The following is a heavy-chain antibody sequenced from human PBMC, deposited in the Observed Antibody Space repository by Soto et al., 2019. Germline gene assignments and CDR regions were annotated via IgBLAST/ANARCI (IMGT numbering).Heavy chain of an antibody. J-gene: IGHJ6*02. Sequence: QLHLKESGTTLVKPTQTLTLTCTYSGFSLSTSGVGVGWIRQPLGKALECLALIFWNDDKRYSPCLKSRLTITKDTSKKQVVLTMTNMDPVDTATYYCAHVAGYCTSTTCYGSDYGMDVWGQGTTVTVSS. D-gene: IGHD2-2*03. CDR2: IFWNDDK. CDR3: AHVAGYCTSTTCYGSDYGMDV. V-gene: IGHV2-5*01. CDR1: GFSLSTSGVG.